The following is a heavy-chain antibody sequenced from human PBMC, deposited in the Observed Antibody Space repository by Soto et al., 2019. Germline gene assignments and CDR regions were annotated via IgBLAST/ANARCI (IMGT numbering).Heavy chain of an antibody. CDR2: IYSGGST. D-gene: IGHD1-26*01. CDR1: GFTVSSNY. CDR3: ARGGGRNVVTSYYYYYGMDV. J-gene: IGHJ6*02. Sequence: EVQLVESGGGLVQPGGSLRLSCAASGFTVSSNYMSWVRQAPGKGLEWVSVIYSGGSTYYADSVKGRFTISRDNSKNTLYLQMNSLRAEDTAVYYCARGGGRNVVTSYYYYYGMDVWGQGTTVTVSS. V-gene: IGHV3-66*01.